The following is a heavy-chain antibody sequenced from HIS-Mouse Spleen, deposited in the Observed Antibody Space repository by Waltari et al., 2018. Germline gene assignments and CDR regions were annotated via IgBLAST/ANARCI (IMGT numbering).Heavy chain of an antibody. J-gene: IGHJ4*02. Sequence: QLQLVQSGAEVEKPGASVKFSCKASGYTFTGHIMHWVRQAPGQGLEWMGWINPNSGGTNYAQKFQGRVTMTRDTSISTAYMELSRLRSDDTAVYYCARSPSGSSWYDYWGQGTLVTVSS. D-gene: IGHD6-13*01. CDR1: GYTFTGHI. CDR3: ARSPSGSSWYDY. CDR2: INPNSGGT. V-gene: IGHV1-2*02.